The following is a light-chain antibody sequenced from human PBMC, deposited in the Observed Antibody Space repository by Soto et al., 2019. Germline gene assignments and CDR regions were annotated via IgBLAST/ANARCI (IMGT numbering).Light chain of an antibody. Sequence: TQSPGTLSLSPGDRATLACRASQSVSSSYLAWYQQRPGQAPRLLIYGASSRATGIPDRFSGSGSGTEFTLTISRLEPEDFAVYYCQQYGSSSWTFGQGTKVDIK. CDR2: GAS. CDR1: QSVSSSY. CDR3: QQYGSSSWT. V-gene: IGKV3-20*01. J-gene: IGKJ1*01.